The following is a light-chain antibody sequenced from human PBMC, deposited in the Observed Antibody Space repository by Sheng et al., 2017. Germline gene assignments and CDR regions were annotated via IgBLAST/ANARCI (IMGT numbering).Light chain of an antibody. CDR1: QSVVATH. V-gene: IGKV3-20*01. J-gene: IGKJ3*01. CDR2: GAS. Sequence: ETVLTQSPGTLSLSPGERVTLSCKASQSVVATHLVWYQQKPGQAPRLLIYGASRRATGVPDRFTGGGSGRDFTLTISRLEPEDSAVYFCQHYGSSLFIFGPGTKVDIK. CDR3: QHYGSSLFI.